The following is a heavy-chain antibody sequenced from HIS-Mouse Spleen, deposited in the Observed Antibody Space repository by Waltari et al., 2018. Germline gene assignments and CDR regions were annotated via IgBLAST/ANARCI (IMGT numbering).Heavy chain of an antibody. CDR1: GYTFTSYD. D-gene: IGHD3-10*01. CDR2: INPNRGNN. CDR3: ARNVWFGELPDY. V-gene: IGHV1-8*01. Sequence: QVQLVQSGAEVKKPGASVKVSCKASGYTFTSYDINWVRRATGQGLKGMGWINPNRGNNGYAQKFQGRVTMTRNTSISTAYMELSSLRSEDTAVYYCARNVWFGELPDYWGQGTLVTVSS. J-gene: IGHJ4*02.